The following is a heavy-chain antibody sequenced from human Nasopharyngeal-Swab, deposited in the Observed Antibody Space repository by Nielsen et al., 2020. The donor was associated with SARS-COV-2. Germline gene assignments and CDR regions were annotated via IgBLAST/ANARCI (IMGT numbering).Heavy chain of an antibody. D-gene: IGHD2-2*01. J-gene: IGHJ4*02. Sequence: GGSLRPSFAVSGFPPKNYKMIWVRQAPGKGLEWLPYISVSSLTPYYPDSVKGRFTISRDNAKNTLYLQINSLRVEDTAVYYCARWRGSTTWYFDYWGQGTLVTVSS. CDR3: ARWRGSTTWYFDY. CDR2: ISVSSLTP. V-gene: IGHV3-48*04. CDR1: GFPPKNYK.